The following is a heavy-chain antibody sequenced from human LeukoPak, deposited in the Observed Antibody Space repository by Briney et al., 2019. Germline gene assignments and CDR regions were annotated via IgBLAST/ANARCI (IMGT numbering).Heavy chain of an antibody. CDR1: GGSFRGYY. J-gene: IGHJ3*02. V-gene: IGHV4-34*01. Sequence: SETLSLTCAVYGGSFRGYYWSWIRQPPGKGLELIGEINRGGNTNCNPSLKSRVTISVDTSKNQFSLKLSSVTAADMAVYYCARQEALTGTFYWIDIWGQGTKVTVSS. CDR2: INRGGNT. D-gene: IGHD6-19*01. CDR3: ARQEALTGTFYWIDI.